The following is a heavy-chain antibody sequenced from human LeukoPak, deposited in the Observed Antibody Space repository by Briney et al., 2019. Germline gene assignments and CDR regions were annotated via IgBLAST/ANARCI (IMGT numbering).Heavy chain of an antibody. Sequence: ASVKVSCKASGYTFTSYDINWVRQATGQGLEWMGWMNPNSGNTGYAQKFQGRVTMTRNTSICTAYMELSSLRSEDTAVYYCARVPAGAGSYFPYFDYGGQGPLVTVSS. J-gene: IGHJ4*02. CDR2: MNPNSGNT. D-gene: IGHD3-10*01. CDR3: ARVPAGAGSYFPYFDY. V-gene: IGHV1-8*01. CDR1: GYTFTSYD.